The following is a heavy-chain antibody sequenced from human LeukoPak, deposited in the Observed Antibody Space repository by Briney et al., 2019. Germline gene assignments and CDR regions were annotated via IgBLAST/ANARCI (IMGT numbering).Heavy chain of an antibody. V-gene: IGHV4-61*02. CDR2: IYTSGST. Sequence: PSQTLSLTCTVSGGSISSGSYCWSWIRQPAGKGLEWIGRIYTSGSTNYNPSLKSRVTISVDTSKNQFSLKLSSVTAADTAVYYCASGYYYDSSDYYWGQGTLVTVSS. D-gene: IGHD3-22*01. J-gene: IGHJ4*02. CDR3: ASGYYYDSSDYY. CDR1: GGSISSGSYC.